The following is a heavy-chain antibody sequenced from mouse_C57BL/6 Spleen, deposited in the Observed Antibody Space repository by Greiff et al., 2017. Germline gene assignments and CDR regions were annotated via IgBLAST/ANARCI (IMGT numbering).Heavy chain of an antibody. D-gene: IGHD4-1*01. CDR1: GFTFTDYY. CDR2: IRNKANGYTT. J-gene: IGHJ2*01. V-gene: IGHV7-3*01. Sequence: EVKVEESGGGLVQPGGSLSLSCAASGFTFTDYYMSWVRQPPGKALEWLGFIRNKANGYTTEYSASVKGRFTISRDNSQSILYLQMNALRAENSATYYCARHWDLYYFDYWGQGTTLTVSS. CDR3: ARHWDLYYFDY.